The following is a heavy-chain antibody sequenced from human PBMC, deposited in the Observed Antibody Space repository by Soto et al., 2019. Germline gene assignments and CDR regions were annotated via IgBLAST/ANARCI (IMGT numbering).Heavy chain of an antibody. CDR1: GGSITSYD. CDR3: ARKSRSGSSPYYFDS. V-gene: IGHV4-59*12. Sequence: LSLTCNVSGGSITSYDWSWIRQSPDKGLEWIGHIYDGGSTYSNPSLKSRVTISVDKSKNHFSLKLSSVTAADAAVYYCARKSRSGSSPYYFDSFWSGNPGHRLL. D-gene: IGHD3-22*01. J-gene: IGHJ4*02. CDR2: IYDGGST.